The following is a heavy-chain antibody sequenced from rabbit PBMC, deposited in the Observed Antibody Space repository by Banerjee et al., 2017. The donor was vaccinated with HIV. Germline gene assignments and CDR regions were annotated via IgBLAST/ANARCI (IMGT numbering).Heavy chain of an antibody. CDR3: ARDLWYPLNL. CDR2: INTSSGNT. CDR1: GFDFSSYG. D-gene: IGHD7-1*01. J-gene: IGHJ4*01. Sequence: QEHLEESGGDLVKPEGSLTLTCKASGFDFSSYGVSWVRQAPGKGLEWIGYINTSSGNTVYARWAKGRFTISKTSSTTVTLQMTSLTAADTATYFCARDLWYPLNLWGQGTLVTVS. V-gene: IGHV1S45*01.